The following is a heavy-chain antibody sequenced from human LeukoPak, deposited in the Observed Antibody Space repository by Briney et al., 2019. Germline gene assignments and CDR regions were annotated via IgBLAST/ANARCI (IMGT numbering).Heavy chain of an antibody. CDR3: ARQRGDILTGYYMPRGFDY. D-gene: IGHD3-9*01. V-gene: IGHV3-48*03. Sequence: GGSLRLSCAASGFTFSSYEMTWVRQAPGKGLEWVSYISRSGSTIYYADSVKGRFTISRDNAKNSLYLQMNSLRAEDTAVYYCARQRGDILTGYYMPRGFDYWGQGTLVTVSS. J-gene: IGHJ4*02. CDR2: ISRSGSTI. CDR1: GFTFSSYE.